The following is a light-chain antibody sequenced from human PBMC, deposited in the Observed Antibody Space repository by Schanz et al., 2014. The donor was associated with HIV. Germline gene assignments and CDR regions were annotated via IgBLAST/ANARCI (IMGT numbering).Light chain of an antibody. CDR1: QSVSNRY. J-gene: IGKJ3*01. CDR2: GAS. Sequence: EIVLTQSPGTLSLSPGERATLSCRASQSVSNRYLAWYQQRPGQAPRLLIFGASSRATGIPDRFSGGGSGTDFTLTISSLEPEDFAVYYCQQRSNWPRVFGPGTKVEI. V-gene: IGKV3D-20*02. CDR3: QQRSNWPRV.